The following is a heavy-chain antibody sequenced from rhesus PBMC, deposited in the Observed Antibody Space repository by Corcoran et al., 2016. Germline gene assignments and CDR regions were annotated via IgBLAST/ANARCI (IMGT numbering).Heavy chain of an antibody. CDR2: IYGSSGST. CDR1: GYSISSNY. V-gene: IGHV4S7*01. D-gene: IGHD5-12*01. CDR3: ARGSFRNAFDF. J-gene: IGHJ3*01. Sequence: QVQLQESGPGLVKPSETLSLTCAVSGYSISSNYWSWIRHPPGKGLEWIGYIYGSSGSTYYNPSRNSRVTISKDPSKNQFSLKLSSVTAADTAVYYCARGSFRNAFDFWGQGLRVTVSS.